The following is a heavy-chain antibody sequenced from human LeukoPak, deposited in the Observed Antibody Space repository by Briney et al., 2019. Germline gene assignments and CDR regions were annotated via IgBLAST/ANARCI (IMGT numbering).Heavy chain of an antibody. J-gene: IGHJ4*02. CDR3: ASTEGIVGASFDY. V-gene: IGHV4-59*11. CDR2: IYYRGST. D-gene: IGHD1-26*01. CDR1: GGSISSRY. Sequence: PSETLSLTCLVSGGSISSRYWSWIRQPPGKGLEWIGYIYYRGSTNYNPSLKSRVNISVDTSKNQFSLKLSSVTAADTAVYYCASTEGIVGASFDYWGQGTLVTVSS.